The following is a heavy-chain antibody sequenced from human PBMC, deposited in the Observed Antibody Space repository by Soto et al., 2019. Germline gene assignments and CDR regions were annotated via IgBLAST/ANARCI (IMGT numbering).Heavy chain of an antibody. D-gene: IGHD5-12*01. CDR3: SRTPLRDGYNPNWFDP. CDR2: ISAYNGNT. CDR1: GYTFTSYG. J-gene: IGHJ5*02. Sequence: QVQLVQSGAEVKKPGASVKVSCKASGYTFTSYGISWVRQAPGQGLEWMGWISAYNGNTNYAQKLQGRVTMTTDTSTSTAYMELRSLRSDDTAVYYCSRTPLRDGYNPNWFDPWGQGTLVTVSS. V-gene: IGHV1-18*01.